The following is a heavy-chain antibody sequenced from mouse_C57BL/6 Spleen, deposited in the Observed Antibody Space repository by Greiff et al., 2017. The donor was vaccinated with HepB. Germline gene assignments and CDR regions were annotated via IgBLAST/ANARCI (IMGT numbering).Heavy chain of an antibody. CDR3: AKTGFYGNPYAMDY. D-gene: IGHD2-1*01. Sequence: QVQLQQSGPGLVQPSQSLSITCTVSGFSLTSYVVHWVRQSPGKGLEWLGVIWRGGSTDYNAAFMSRLSITKDNSKSQVFFKMNSLQADDTAIYYCAKTGFYGNPYAMDYWGQGTSVTVSS. J-gene: IGHJ4*01. CDR1: GFSLTSYV. V-gene: IGHV2-5*01. CDR2: IWRGGST.